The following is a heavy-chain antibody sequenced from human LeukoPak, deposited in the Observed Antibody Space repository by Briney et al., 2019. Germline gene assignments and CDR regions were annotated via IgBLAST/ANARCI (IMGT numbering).Heavy chain of an antibody. CDR3: AREIVAGLGVSFDI. CDR2: INHSRST. J-gene: IGHJ3*02. Sequence: PSETLSLTCGVYGGSFSGHYWSWIRQPPGKGLEWIGEINHSRSTNYNPSLKSRVTISVDTSKNQFSLKLTSVTAADTAVYYCAREIVAGLGVSFDIWGQGTMVTVSS. CDR1: GGSFSGHY. V-gene: IGHV4-34*01. D-gene: IGHD5-12*01.